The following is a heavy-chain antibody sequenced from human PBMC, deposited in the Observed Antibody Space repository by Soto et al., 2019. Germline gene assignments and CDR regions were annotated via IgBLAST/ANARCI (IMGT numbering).Heavy chain of an antibody. CDR2: INPIFGTP. J-gene: IGHJ4*02. CDR1: GGTFSSYA. CDR3: ARAGRHFDY. Sequence: ASVKVSCKASGGTFSSYAISWVRQAPGQGLEWMGGINPIFGTPHYAQKYQGRVTITADTFTNTAYMELTRPTSDDTAVYFCARAGRHFDYWGQGTLVTVSS. V-gene: IGHV1-69*06.